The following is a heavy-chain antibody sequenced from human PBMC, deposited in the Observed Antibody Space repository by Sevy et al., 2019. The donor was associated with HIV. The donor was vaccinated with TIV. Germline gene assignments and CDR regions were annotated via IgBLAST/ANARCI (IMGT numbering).Heavy chain of an antibody. Sequence: GESLKISCAASGFTFSSYWMHWVRQAPGKGLVWVSRINSDGSSTSYADSVKGRFTISRDNAKNTLYLQMNSLRAEDTAVYYCARERSSGWLYYFDYWGQGTLVTVSS. CDR1: GFTFSSYW. V-gene: IGHV3-74*01. J-gene: IGHJ4*02. CDR3: ARERSSGWLYYFDY. D-gene: IGHD6-19*01. CDR2: INSDGSST.